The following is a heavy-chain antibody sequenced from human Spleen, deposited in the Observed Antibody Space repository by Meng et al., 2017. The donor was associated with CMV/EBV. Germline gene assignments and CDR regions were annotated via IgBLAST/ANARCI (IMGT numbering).Heavy chain of an antibody. D-gene: IGHD2-2*01. CDR3: AKEPVPGSGYCSSISCYRGPYFQH. CDR1: GFIVTSNY. Sequence: GESLKISCAASGFIVTSNYMTWVRQAPGKGLEWVSVIYSGGSTYYAESVKGRFTITRDNSKNTPYLQMSSLRAEDTAVYYCAKEPVPGSGYCSSISCYRGPYFQHWGQGTLVTVSS. CDR2: IYSGGST. V-gene: IGHV3-53*01. J-gene: IGHJ1*01.